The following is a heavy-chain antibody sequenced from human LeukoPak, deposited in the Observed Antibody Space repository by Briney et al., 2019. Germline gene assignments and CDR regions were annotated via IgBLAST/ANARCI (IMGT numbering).Heavy chain of an antibody. J-gene: IGHJ4*02. CDR2: ISAYNGNT. CDR1: GYTLTSYG. D-gene: IGHD3-3*01. V-gene: IGHV1-18*01. CDR3: ARTPPNTYDFWSGYYTPFDY. Sequence: ASVKVSCKASGYTLTSYGISWVRQAPGQGLEWMGWISAYNGNTNYAQKLQGRVTMTTDTSTSTAYMELRSLRSDDTAVYYCARTPPNTYDFWSGYYTPFDYWGQGTLVTVSS.